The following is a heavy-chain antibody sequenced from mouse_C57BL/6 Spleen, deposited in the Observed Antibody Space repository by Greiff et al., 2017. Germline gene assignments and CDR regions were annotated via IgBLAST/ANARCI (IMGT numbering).Heavy chain of an antibody. CDR3: ARGVTTYFDV. J-gene: IGHJ1*03. V-gene: IGHV1-63*01. Sequence: QVQLKESGAELVRPGTSVKMSCKASGYTFTNYWIGWAKQRPGHGLEWIGDIYPGGGYTNYNEKFKGKATLTADKSSSTAYMQFSSLTSEDSAIYDCARGVTTYFDVWGTGTTVTVSS. CDR2: IYPGGGYT. CDR1: GYTFTNYW. D-gene: IGHD2-1*01.